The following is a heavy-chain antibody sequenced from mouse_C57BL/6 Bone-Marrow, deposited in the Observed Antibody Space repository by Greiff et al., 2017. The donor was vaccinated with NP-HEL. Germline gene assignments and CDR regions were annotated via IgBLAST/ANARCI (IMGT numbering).Heavy chain of an antibody. CDR3: ARWGGYYYGSSYGYFDY. CDR1: GYTFTSYW. CDR2: IYPGSGST. Sequence: QVQLQQPGAELVKPGASVKMSCKASGYTFTSYWITWVKQRPGQGLEWIGDIYPGSGSTNYNEKFKSKATLTVDTSSSTAYMQLSSLTSEDSAVYYCARWGGYYYGSSYGYFDYWGQGTTLTVSS. D-gene: IGHD1-1*01. V-gene: IGHV1-55*01. J-gene: IGHJ2*01.